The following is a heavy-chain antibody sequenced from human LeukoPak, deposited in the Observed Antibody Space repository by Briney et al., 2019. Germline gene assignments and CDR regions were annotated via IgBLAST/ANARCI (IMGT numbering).Heavy chain of an antibody. D-gene: IGHD3-22*01. CDR3: ARGTDSSGSDTFDP. CDR2: INHSGST. Sequence: SETLSLTCAVCGGSFSGYYWSWIRQPPGKGLEWIGEINHSGSTNYNPSLKSRVTISVDTSKNQFSLKLSSVTAADTAVYYCARGTDSSGSDTFDPWGQGTLVTVSS. J-gene: IGHJ5*02. CDR1: GGSFSGYY. V-gene: IGHV4-34*01.